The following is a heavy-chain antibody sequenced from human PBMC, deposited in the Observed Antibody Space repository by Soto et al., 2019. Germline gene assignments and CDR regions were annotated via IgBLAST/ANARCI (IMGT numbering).Heavy chain of an antibody. J-gene: IGHJ6*02. CDR1: GISLSTSGVC. D-gene: IGHD2-15*01. CDR3: ASVLVVVDNYGMDV. Sequence: QITLKESGPTLVKPTQTLTLTCTFSGISLSTSGVCVGWIRKPPRRPLEWLAFIYSDDDKRYSPSLTSRLTITKDTSKNQVVLTMTNVDPVDTATYCCASVLVVVDNYGMDVWGQGTTVTVSS. V-gene: IGHV2-5*02. CDR2: IYSDDDK.